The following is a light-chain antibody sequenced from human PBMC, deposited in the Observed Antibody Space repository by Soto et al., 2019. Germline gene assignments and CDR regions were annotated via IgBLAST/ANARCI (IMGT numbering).Light chain of an antibody. CDR2: DNT. CDR1: SSNIGAGYD. V-gene: IGLV1-40*01. J-gene: IGLJ3*02. CDR3: QSFDSSLSAWV. Sequence: QSALTQPPSVSGAPGQRVTISCTGSSSNIGAGYDVHWYQQLPGTAPKLLIYDNTNRPSGVPDRFSGSKSGTSASLAITGLQAEDEADYYCQSFDSSLSAWVFGGGTQLTVL.